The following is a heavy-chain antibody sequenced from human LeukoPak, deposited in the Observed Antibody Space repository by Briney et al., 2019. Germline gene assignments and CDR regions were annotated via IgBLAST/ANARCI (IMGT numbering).Heavy chain of an antibody. CDR3: ASTVYGDYVSWFDP. CDR1: GGTFSSYA. Sequence: ASVKVSCKASGGTFSSYAISWVRQAPGQGPEWMGGIIPIFGTANYAQKFQGRVTITADESTSTAYMELSSLRSEDTAVYYCASTVYGDYVSWFDPWGQGTLVTVSS. CDR2: IIPIFGTA. V-gene: IGHV1-69*13. J-gene: IGHJ5*02. D-gene: IGHD4-17*01.